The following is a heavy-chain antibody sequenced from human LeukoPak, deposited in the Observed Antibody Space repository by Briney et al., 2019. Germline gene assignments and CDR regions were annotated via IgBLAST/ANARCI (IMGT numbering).Heavy chain of an antibody. V-gene: IGHV4-34*01. Sequence: SGTLSLTCAVYGGSFSGYYWSWIRQPPGKGLEWIGEINHSGSTNYNPSPKTRVTISVDTSKNQFSLKLSSVTAADTAVYYCASSLLRVSTRDIWGQGTMVTPSS. CDR1: GGSFSGYY. CDR3: ASSLLRVSTRDI. J-gene: IGHJ3*02. D-gene: IGHD3-22*01. CDR2: INHSGST.